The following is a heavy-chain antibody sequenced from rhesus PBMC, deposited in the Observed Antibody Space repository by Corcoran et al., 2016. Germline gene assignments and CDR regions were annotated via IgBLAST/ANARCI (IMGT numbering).Heavy chain of an antibody. V-gene: IGHV5-2*01. Sequence: EAQLVQSGAEVKRPGESLKISCKTPGYSFTSYWISWVRQMPGKGLEWMGAIDPSDSDTRYRPSFQGQVTISADKSISTAYLQWSSLKASDSATYYCAKDLYEDDYGYYYTPTYGLDSWGQGVVVTVSS. CDR2: IDPSDSDT. CDR3: AKDLYEDDYGYYYTPTYGLDS. D-gene: IGHD3S6*01. CDR1: GYSFTSYW. J-gene: IGHJ6*01.